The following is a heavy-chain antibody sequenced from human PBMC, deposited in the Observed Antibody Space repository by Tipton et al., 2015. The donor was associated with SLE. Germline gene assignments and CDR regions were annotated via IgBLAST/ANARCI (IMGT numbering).Heavy chain of an antibody. CDR1: GFTFSSYS. Sequence: SLRLSCAASGFTFSSYSMNWVRQAPGKGLEWVSSISSSSSYIYYADSVKGRFTISRDNSKNTLYLQMNSLRAEDTAVYYCARDGARAAAATNYWGQGTLVTVSS. V-gene: IGHV3-21*01. CDR3: ARDGARAAAATNY. CDR2: ISSSSSYI. D-gene: IGHD6-13*01. J-gene: IGHJ4*02.